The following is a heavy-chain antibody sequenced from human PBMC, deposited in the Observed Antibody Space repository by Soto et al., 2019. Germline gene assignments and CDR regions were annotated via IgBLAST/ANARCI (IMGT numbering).Heavy chain of an antibody. CDR1: GGSFISYA. CDR3: ARLMVRGVITDYYYYGMDV. Sequence: GXSVKVSCKASGGSFISYAIIWVRRAPGQGLEWMGGIIPIFGTANYAQKFQCRVTITAGKSTSTAYMELSSLRSEDTAVYYCARLMVRGVITDYYYYGMDVWGQGTTVTVSS. D-gene: IGHD3-10*01. J-gene: IGHJ6*02. V-gene: IGHV1-69*06. CDR2: IIPIFGTA.